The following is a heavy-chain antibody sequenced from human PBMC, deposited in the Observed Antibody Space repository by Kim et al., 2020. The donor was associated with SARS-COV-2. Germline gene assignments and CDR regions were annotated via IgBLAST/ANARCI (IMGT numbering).Heavy chain of an antibody. V-gene: IGHV4-31*02. J-gene: IGHJ4*02. D-gene: IGHD4-17*01. CDR2: ST. Sequence: STYYNPSLKSRVTISVDTSKNQFSLKLSSVTAADTAVYYCARGQYGDYDYWGQGTLVTVSS. CDR3: ARGQYGDYDY.